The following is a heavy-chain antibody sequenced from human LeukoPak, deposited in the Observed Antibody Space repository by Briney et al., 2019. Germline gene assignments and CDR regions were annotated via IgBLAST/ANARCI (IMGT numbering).Heavy chain of an antibody. D-gene: IGHD1-26*01. Sequence: GGSLRLSCAASGFTFSDSAIHWVRPASGKGLAWVGRIRSKPQSYATAYDESLKGRFTISRDDSKDTAYLQMSSLKIEDTAVYYCTRVGPSTVVDYWGQGTQVTVSS. J-gene: IGHJ4*02. V-gene: IGHV3-73*01. CDR1: GFTFSDSA. CDR2: IRSKPQSYAT. CDR3: TRVGPSTVVDY.